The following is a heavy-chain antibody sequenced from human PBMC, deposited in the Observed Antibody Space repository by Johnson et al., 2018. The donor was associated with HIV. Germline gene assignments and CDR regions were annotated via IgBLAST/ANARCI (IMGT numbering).Heavy chain of an antibody. CDR2: SRDKTNSYTT. D-gene: IGHD2/OR15-2a*01. CDR1: GFTLTDHY. V-gene: IGHV3-72*01. Sequence: VQLVESGGGVVQPGRSLRLSCAASGFTLTDHYMDLVRQAPGKGLEWVGRSRDKTNSYTTEYAASVKGRFTISRDDSKNSLYLQMSSLQTEDTAVYYCASLSGGAFDIWGQGTMVTVSS. CDR3: ASLSGGAFDI. J-gene: IGHJ3*02.